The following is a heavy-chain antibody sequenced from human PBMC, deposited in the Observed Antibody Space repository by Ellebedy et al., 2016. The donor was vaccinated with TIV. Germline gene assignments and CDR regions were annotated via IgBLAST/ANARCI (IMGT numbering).Heavy chain of an antibody. CDR1: GDSFSRDSSS. D-gene: IGHD4/OR15-4a*01. Sequence: SETLSLXCTLPGDSFSRDSSSWSWIRQSTGKGLEWIGYIYHTGDTYYNPSLKSRVTMSVDTSKNKFSLKVTSVTAADTAVYYCTRVKLGDRADYRLDYWGPGTQVTVSS. V-gene: IGHV4-61*01. CDR2: IYHTGDT. CDR3: TRVKLGDRADYRLDY. J-gene: IGHJ4*02.